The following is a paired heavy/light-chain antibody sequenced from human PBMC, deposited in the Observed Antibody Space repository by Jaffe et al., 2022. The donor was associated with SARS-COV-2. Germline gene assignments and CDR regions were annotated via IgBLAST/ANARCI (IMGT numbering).Heavy chain of an antibody. CDR3: ARVRDLVAGRFGPIYGMDV. Sequence: QVQLQESGPGLVKPSETLSLTCTVSGASISSYYWSWIRQPPGKGLEWIGYVFYTGSTHYNPSLKSRLTISLDTSKNQFSLKLSSVTAADTAVYYCARVRDLVAGRFGPIYGMDVWGQGTTVTVSS. CDR2: VFYTGST. V-gene: IGHV4-59*01. D-gene: IGHD6-19*01. J-gene: IGHJ6*02. CDR1: GASISSYY.
Light chain of an antibody. CDR2: GNN. J-gene: IGLJ1*01. CDR3: QSYDSLSGSV. V-gene: IGLV1-40*01. Sequence: QSVLTQPPSVSGAPGQRVTISCTGSSSNIGAGYDVHWYQQVPGTAPKVLIYGNNNRPSGVPDRFSGSKSGTSASLAISGLQAEDEADYYCQSYDSLSGSVFGTGTKVTVL. CDR1: SSNIGAGYD.